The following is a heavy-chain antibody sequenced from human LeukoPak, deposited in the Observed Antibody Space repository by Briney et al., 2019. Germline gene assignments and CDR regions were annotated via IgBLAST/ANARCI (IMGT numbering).Heavy chain of an antibody. V-gene: IGHV4-39*01. Sequence: SETLSLTCTVSGGSISSSSYYWGWIRQPPGKGLEWIGSIYYSGSTYYNPSLKSRVTISVDTSKNQFSLRLSSVTAADTAVYYCARQSWPLATNRLDYWGQGTLVTVSS. J-gene: IGHJ4*02. D-gene: IGHD3-3*02. CDR1: GGSISSSSYY. CDR3: ARQSWPLATNRLDY. CDR2: IYYSGST.